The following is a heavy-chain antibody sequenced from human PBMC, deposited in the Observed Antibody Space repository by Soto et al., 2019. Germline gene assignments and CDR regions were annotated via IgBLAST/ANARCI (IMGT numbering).Heavy chain of an antibody. CDR3: AREVQVHTPAFAY. CDR1: GGTFNTYA. V-gene: IGHV1-69*19. J-gene: IGHJ4*02. Sequence: QVQLVQSGAEMKKPGSSVKVSCQSSGGTFNTYAMNWVRQAPGQGPEWVGDISPMFGAANYAPKFQGRVTITADESTGTSYMQLSSLTSEDTALYFCAREVQVHTPAFAYWGQGTLVTVSS. CDR2: ISPMFGAA. D-gene: IGHD3-10*01.